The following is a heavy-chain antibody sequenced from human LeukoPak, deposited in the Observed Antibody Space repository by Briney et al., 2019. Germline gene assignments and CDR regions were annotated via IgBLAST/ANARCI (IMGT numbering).Heavy chain of an antibody. D-gene: IGHD3-10*01. Sequence: GRSLRLSCAASGFTFSTYGMHWVRQAPVKGLEWVAVIWYDGSNKYYADSVKGRFTISRDNSKNTLYLQMNSLRADDTAVYYCASSYYYGSGSYSNYYFDYWGQGTLVTVSS. CDR3: ASSYYYGSGSYSNYYFDY. V-gene: IGHV3-33*01. J-gene: IGHJ4*02. CDR2: IWYDGSNK. CDR1: GFTFSTYG.